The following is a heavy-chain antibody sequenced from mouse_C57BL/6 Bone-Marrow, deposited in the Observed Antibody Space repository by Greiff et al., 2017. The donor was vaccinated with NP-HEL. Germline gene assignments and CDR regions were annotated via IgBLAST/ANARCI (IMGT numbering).Heavy chain of an antibody. J-gene: IGHJ2*01. CDR2: INYDGSST. Sequence: EVKLMEAGGGLVQPGSSMKLSCTASGFPFSDYYMAWVRPVPEKGLEWVANINYDGSSTYYLNSLKSRFIISSDNATNILYLQMSSLKSEDTATYYCARDQGTAHYFDYWGQGTTLTVSS. CDR1: GFPFSDYY. CDR3: ARDQGTAHYFDY. V-gene: IGHV5-16*01. D-gene: IGHD3-2*02.